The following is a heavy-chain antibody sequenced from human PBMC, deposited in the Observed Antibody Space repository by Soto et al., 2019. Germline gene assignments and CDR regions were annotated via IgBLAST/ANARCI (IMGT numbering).Heavy chain of an antibody. D-gene: IGHD3-16*01. Sequence: VQLVESGGGVVQSGKSLRLSCVTSGFTFSSFGMHWVRQVPGKGLEWVAIISNDGRKEYYADSVRGRFTISRDDFKNTLYLQMNSLRPEDTAVYHCAKGNWGWGQGTQVTVSS. CDR2: ISNDGRKE. V-gene: IGHV3-30*18. J-gene: IGHJ4*02. CDR3: AKGNWG. CDR1: GFTFSSFG.